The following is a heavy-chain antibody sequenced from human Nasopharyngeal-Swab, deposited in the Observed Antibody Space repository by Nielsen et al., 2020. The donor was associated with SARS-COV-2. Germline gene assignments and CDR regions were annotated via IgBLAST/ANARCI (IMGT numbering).Heavy chain of an antibody. CDR2: ISSGSSYT. CDR1: GFTFSAYY. CDR3: ARYSTYCSGGTCYNPLHY. Sequence: GESLKISCAASGFTFSAYYMTWIRQAPGKGLDWVSYISSGSSYTNYADSVRGRFTISRDNAKNSLYLQMNSLRAEDTAIYYCARYSTYCSGGTCYNPLHYWGQGTLVTVSS. V-gene: IGHV3-11*06. J-gene: IGHJ4*02. D-gene: IGHD2-15*01.